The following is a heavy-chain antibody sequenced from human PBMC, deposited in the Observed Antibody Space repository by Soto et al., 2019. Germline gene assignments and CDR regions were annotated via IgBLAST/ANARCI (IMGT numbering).Heavy chain of an antibody. CDR2: IIPTFGRT. J-gene: IGHJ6*02. CDR3: ARDPLSSFAMDV. CDR1: GDTFSSYA. Sequence: GASVKVSCKASGDTFSSYAISWVRQAPGKGLEWMGKIIPTFGRTNYAQKFQGRLTISADDSTSTAYMELTSLESDDTAVYYCARDPLSSFAMDVWGQETTVTVSS. D-gene: IGHD3-10*02. V-gene: IGHV1-69*13.